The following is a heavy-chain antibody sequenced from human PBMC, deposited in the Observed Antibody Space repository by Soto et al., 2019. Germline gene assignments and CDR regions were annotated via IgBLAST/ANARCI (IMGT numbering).Heavy chain of an antibody. Sequence: GGSLRLSCAASGFTFSSYAMHWVRQAPGKGLEWAAVISYDGRSTYYADSVKGRFTVSRDNSKNTVWLEMNSLRGEDTAIYYSARDLCSGGTCYSAYWGQGTLVTVSS. J-gene: IGHJ4*02. CDR2: ISYDGRST. CDR3: ARDLCSGGTCYSAY. V-gene: IGHV3-30*04. D-gene: IGHD2-15*01. CDR1: GFTFSSYA.